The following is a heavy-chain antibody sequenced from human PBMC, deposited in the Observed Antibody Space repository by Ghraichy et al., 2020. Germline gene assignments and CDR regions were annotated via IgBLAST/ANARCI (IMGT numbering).Heavy chain of an antibody. J-gene: IGHJ6*03. CDR2: INHSGST. V-gene: IGHV4-34*01. CDR1: GGSFSGYY. Sequence: SETLSLTCAVYGGSFSGYYWSWIRQPPGKGLEWIGEINHSGSTNYNPSLKSRVTISVDTSKNQFSLKLSSVTAADTAVYYCARSLVLTPKYYYYMDVWGKGTTVTVSS. CDR3: ARSLVLTPKYYYYMDV. D-gene: IGHD4/OR15-4a*01.